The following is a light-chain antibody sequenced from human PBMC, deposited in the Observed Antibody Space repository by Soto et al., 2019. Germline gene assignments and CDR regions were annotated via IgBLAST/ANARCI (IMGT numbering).Light chain of an antibody. V-gene: IGKV3-20*01. Sequence: EIVLTQSPGTLSLSPGERATLSCRASQSVSSSYLAWYQQKPGQAPRLLIYGASSRATGIPDRFSGSGSGTDFPLTISRREPEDFAVYYCQQYGSPRETLGQGTKGNIK. J-gene: IGKJ1*01. CDR3: QQYGSPRET. CDR2: GAS. CDR1: QSVSSSY.